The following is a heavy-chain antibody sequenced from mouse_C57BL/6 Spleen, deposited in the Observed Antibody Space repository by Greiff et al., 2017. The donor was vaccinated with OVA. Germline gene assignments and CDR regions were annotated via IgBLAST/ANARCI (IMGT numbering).Heavy chain of an antibody. CDR3: TREIGYDGYYAMDY. V-gene: IGHV5-9-1*02. J-gene: IGHJ4*01. CDR2: ISSGGDYI. D-gene: IGHD2-2*01. CDR1: GFTFSSYA. Sequence: EVMLVESGEGLVKPGGSLKLSCAASGFTFSSYAMSWVRQTPEKRLEWVAYISSGGDYIYYADTVKGRFTISRDNARNTLYLQMSSLKSEDTAMYYCTREIGYDGYYAMDYWGQGTSVTVSS.